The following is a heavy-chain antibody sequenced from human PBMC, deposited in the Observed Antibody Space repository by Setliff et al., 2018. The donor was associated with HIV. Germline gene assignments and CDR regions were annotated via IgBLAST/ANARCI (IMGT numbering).Heavy chain of an antibody. J-gene: IGHJ4*02. CDR3: ARTYGSGSYYQGRYFDY. Sequence: PSETLSLTCTVSGGSISSYYWNWIRQHPGKGLEWIGYIYSSGSTYYNPSLQSRVSMSVDTSKNQFSLKLTSVTAADTAVYYCARTYGSGSYYQGRYFDYWGQGTLVTVSS. CDR1: GGSISSYY. V-gene: IGHV4-31*03. D-gene: IGHD3-10*01. CDR2: IYSSGST.